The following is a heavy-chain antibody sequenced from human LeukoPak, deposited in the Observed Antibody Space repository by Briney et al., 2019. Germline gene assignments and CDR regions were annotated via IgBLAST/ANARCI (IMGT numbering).Heavy chain of an antibody. CDR2: ISSNGGST. V-gene: IGHV3-64*01. CDR3: ARAGRFLEWLYPFDY. J-gene: IGHJ4*02. Sequence: GGSLRLSCAASGFTFSSYAMHWVRQAPGKGLEYVSAISSNGGSTYYANSVKGRFTISRDNSKNTLYLQMGSLGAEDMAVYYCARAGRFLEWLYPFDYWGQGTLVTVSS. D-gene: IGHD3-3*01. CDR1: GFTFSSYA.